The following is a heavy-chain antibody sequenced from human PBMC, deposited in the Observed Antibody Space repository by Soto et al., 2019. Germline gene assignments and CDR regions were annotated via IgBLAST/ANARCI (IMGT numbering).Heavy chain of an antibody. D-gene: IGHD2-15*01. J-gene: IGHJ3*02. V-gene: IGHV1-18*01. CDR3: ARVGGIGYCSGGSCQTYNAFDI. CDR2: ISAYNGNT. Sequence: QVQLVQSGAEVKKPGASVKVSCKASGYTFTSYGISWVRQAPGQGLEWMGWISAYNGNTNYAQKLQGRVTMTTDTSTSTAYMELRRLRSDDTAVYYCARVGGIGYCSGGSCQTYNAFDIWGQGTIVTVSS. CDR1: GYTFTSYG.